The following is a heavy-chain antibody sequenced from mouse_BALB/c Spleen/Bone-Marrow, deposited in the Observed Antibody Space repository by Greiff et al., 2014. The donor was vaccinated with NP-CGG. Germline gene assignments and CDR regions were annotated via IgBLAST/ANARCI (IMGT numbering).Heavy chain of an antibody. V-gene: IGHV1S135*01. CDR1: SYSFTDYN. Sequence: VQLQQSGPELVKPGAPVKVSCQASSYSFTDYNIYWVKQSHGKSLEWIGYIDPYNGATNYNQKFKGQATLTVDKSSSTAIMHLNSLTSADSAVYYCSRARGYAMDYWGQGTSVTVSS. CDR2: IDPYNGAT. CDR3: SRARGYAMDY. J-gene: IGHJ4*01.